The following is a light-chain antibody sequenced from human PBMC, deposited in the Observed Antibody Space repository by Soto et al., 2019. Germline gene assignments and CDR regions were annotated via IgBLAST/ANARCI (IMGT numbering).Light chain of an antibody. CDR1: QSLRHHNGYYY. CDR3: IQTLQAPYS. CDR2: LGS. Sequence: DIVMTQSPLSLPVTPGEPASISCRSSQSLRHHNGYYYLDWYLQKPGQSPQVMIYLGSNRASGVPDTVSGSGSGTVFTRKISRVEAEDVGVYYCIQTLQAPYSFSQGSKLVIK. V-gene: IGKV2-28*01. J-gene: IGKJ2*01.